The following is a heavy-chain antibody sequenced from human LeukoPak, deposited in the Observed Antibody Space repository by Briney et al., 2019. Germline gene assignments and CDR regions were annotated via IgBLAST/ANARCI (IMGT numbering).Heavy chain of an antibody. CDR2: ISGSGATT. J-gene: IGHJ6*02. V-gene: IGHV3-23*01. CDR1: GFTFSTYA. D-gene: IGHD2-2*01. CDR3: AKDLGYCSSTSCYFYYYYYYGTDV. Sequence: GGSLRLSCAASGFTFSTYAMTWVRQAPGKGLEWVSSISGSGATTYYADSVKGRFTISRDNSKSTLFLQMNSLRAEDTAVYYCAKDLGYCSSTSCYFYYYYYYGTDVWGQGTTVTVSS.